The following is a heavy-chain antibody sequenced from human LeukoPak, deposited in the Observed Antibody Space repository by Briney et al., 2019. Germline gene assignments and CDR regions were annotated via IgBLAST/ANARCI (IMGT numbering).Heavy chain of an antibody. Sequence: SVKVSCKASGGSFSSYAISWVRQAPGQGLEWMGGIIPIFGTANYAQKFQGRVTITADESTSTAYMELRSLRSDDTAVYYCARVYYDFWSGYYPYYFDYWGQGTLVTVSS. CDR1: GGSFSSYA. CDR3: ARVYYDFWSGYYPYYFDY. CDR2: IIPIFGTA. J-gene: IGHJ4*02. V-gene: IGHV1-69*13. D-gene: IGHD3-3*01.